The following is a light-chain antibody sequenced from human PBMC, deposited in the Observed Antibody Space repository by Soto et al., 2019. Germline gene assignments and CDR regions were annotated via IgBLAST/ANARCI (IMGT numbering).Light chain of an antibody. CDR2: AAS. J-gene: IGKJ4*01. CDR3: QKYNSAPRT. Sequence: DIQMTQSPSSLSASVGDRVTITCRARQDLSTYLAWYQQKPGKVPKLLIYAASTLQSGVPSRFSGSGAGTDFTLTISSLQPEDVATYYCQKYNSAPRTFGGGTKVEIK. CDR1: QDLSTY. V-gene: IGKV1-27*01.